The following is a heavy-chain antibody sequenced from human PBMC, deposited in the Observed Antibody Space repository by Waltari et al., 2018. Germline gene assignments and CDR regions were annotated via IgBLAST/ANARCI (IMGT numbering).Heavy chain of an antibody. D-gene: IGHD2-2*01. Sequence: EVQLLESGGGLVQPGGSLRLSCAASGFAFSSYAVIWVRQAPGKGLGWVSAISGSGGSTYYADSVKGRFTISRDNSKNTLYLQMNSLRVEDTAIYYCAKGRVPAAAIYYFDTWGQGTLVTVSS. CDR2: ISGSGGST. CDR1: GFAFSSYA. V-gene: IGHV3-23*01. J-gene: IGHJ4*02. CDR3: AKGRVPAAAIYYFDT.